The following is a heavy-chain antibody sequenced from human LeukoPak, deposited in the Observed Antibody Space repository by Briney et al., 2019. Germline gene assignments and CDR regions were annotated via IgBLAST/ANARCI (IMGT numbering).Heavy chain of an antibody. V-gene: IGHV3-7*01. Sequence: GGSLRPSCAASGFTFSSYRMSWVRQAPGKGLEWVANIKQDGSEKYYVDSVKGRFTISRDNAKNSLYLQMNSLRAEDTAVYYCAREPQMVGFDYWGQGTLVTVSS. CDR3: AREPQMVGFDY. CDR1: GFTFSSYR. J-gene: IGHJ4*02. CDR2: IKQDGSEK. D-gene: IGHD2-8*01.